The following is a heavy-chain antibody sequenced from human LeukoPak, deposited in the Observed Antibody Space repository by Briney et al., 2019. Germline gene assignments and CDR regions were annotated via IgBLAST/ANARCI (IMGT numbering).Heavy chain of an antibody. Sequence: ASVKVSCKTSGYTFTDYFVHWVRQAPGQGLEWMGWINPNSGGTEYAQKFLGRVTMTRDTSISTAYMELSRLRSDDTAVYFCAREYYYDSNGYSVDYYYYGMDVWGQGTTVTVSS. CDR1: GYTFTDYF. D-gene: IGHD3-22*01. CDR2: INPNSGGT. J-gene: IGHJ6*02. V-gene: IGHV1-2*02. CDR3: AREYYYDSNGYSVDYYYYGMDV.